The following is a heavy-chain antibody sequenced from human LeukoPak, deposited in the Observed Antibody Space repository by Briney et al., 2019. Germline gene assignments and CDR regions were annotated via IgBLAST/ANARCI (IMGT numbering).Heavy chain of an antibody. J-gene: IGHJ3*02. Sequence: GESLKISCKGSGYSFTSYWIGWVRQLPGKGLELMGIIYPGDSDTRYSPSFQGQVTLSADKSISTAYLQWSSLKASDTAMYYCARLKYYTPPCAFDIWGRGTMVTVSS. CDR1: GYSFTSYW. V-gene: IGHV5-51*01. D-gene: IGHD3-10*01. CDR2: IYPGDSDT. CDR3: ARLKYYTPPCAFDI.